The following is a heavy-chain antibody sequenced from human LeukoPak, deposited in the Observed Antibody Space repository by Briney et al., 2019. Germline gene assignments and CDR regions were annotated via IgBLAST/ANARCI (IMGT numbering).Heavy chain of an antibody. CDR1: GYMFTHYG. CDR2: INSAEGGT. CDR3: ARSSSGWSVDF. J-gene: IGHJ4*02. Sequence: ASVKVSCKASGYMFTHYGVSWVRQAPGQGLEWMGWINSAEGGTLYAENLQGRVPLTTDTSTSTLYMELRTLRSDDTAVYYCARSSSGWSVDFWGQGTLVTVSS. D-gene: IGHD6-19*01. V-gene: IGHV1-18*01.